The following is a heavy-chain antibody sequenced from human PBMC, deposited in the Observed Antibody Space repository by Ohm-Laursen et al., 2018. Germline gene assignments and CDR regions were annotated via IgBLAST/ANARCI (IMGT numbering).Heavy chain of an antibody. CDR1: GFTFSSYA. CDR2: ISGSGGST. CDR3: AKVDPSARGYDILTVDY. D-gene: IGHD3-9*01. Sequence: GSLRLSCAASGFTFSSYAMSWVRQAPGKGLEWVSAISGSGGSTYYADSVKGRFTISRDNSKNTLYLQMNSLRAEDTAVYYCAKVDPSARGYDILTVDYWGQGTLVTVSS. J-gene: IGHJ4*02. V-gene: IGHV3-23*01.